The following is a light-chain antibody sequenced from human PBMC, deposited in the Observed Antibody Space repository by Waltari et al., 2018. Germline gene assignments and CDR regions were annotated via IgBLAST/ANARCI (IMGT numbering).Light chain of an antibody. J-gene: IGKJ2*03. Sequence: DIQMIQSPSSLSASVGHRVTVTCRASQGINKELIWYQQKPGKAPTLLIYAASRLQTGVSSRFSGSGSGTDFTLTISSLQPEDVATYYCQQDYATPFSFGQGTKVEMK. CDR3: QQDYATPFS. CDR1: QGINKE. V-gene: IGKV1-27*01. CDR2: AAS.